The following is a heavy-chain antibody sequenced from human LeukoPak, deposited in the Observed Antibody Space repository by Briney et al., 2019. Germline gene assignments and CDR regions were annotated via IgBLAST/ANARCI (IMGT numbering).Heavy chain of an antibody. V-gene: IGHV3-30*02. Sequence: PGGSPRLSCAASGFTFNVHWVRQTPGKGLEWVAFIRHDGSDKYYADSVKGRFTISRDNSKNTMYLQMNSLRTEDTAVYYCAKDLGSGSYACDIWGQGTMVTVSS. D-gene: IGHD3-10*01. CDR2: IRHDGSDK. CDR1: GFTFNV. J-gene: IGHJ3*02. CDR3: AKDLGSGSYACDI.